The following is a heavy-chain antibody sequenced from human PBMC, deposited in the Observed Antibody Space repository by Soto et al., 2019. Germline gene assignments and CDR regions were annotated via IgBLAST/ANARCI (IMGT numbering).Heavy chain of an antibody. CDR1: GFTFSNYW. CDR2: IRTEGNEQ. Sequence: VQLVESGGDLVQPGGSLRLSCAASGFTFSNYWMSWVRQAPGKGLEWVANIRTEGNEQHYVDSVKGRFIFARDNAKSSLSLHMNNLRVEVTAVYYFATARGYIYELWGQGTLVTVSS. V-gene: IGHV3-7*05. D-gene: IGHD5-18*01. J-gene: IGHJ4*02. CDR3: ATARGYIYEL.